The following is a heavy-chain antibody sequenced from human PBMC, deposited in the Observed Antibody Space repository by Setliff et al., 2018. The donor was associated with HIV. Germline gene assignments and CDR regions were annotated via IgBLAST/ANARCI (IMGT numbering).Heavy chain of an antibody. CDR3: ARQGDGYNYVVY. CDR2: IYPGDADT. D-gene: IGHD5-12*01. J-gene: IGHJ4*02. CDR1: GYSFTSYW. Sequence: GESLMISCKGSGYSFTSYWIGWVRQMPGKGLEWMGIIYPGDADTRYSPSFQGQITITADKSISTAYLQWGSLKASDTAMYYCARQGDGYNYVVYWGQGTLVTVSS. V-gene: IGHV5-51*01.